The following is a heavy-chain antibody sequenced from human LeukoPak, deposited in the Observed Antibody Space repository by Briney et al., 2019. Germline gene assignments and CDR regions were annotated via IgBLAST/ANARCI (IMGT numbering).Heavy chain of an antibody. D-gene: IGHD6-13*01. CDR3: ARDGGAAAGTVGNWFDP. Sequence: ASVKVSCKASGYTFTGYYMHWVRQAPGQGPEWMGWINPNSGGTNYAQKFQGWVTMTRDTSISTAYMELSRLRSDDTAVYYCARDGGAAAGTVGNWFDPWGQGTLVTVSS. CDR2: INPNSGGT. V-gene: IGHV1-2*04. CDR1: GYTFTGYY. J-gene: IGHJ5*02.